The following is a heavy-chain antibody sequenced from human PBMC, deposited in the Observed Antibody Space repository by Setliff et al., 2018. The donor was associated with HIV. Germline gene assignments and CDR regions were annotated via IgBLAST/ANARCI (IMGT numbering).Heavy chain of an antibody. J-gene: IGHJ4*02. CDR1: GFTFSSYV. CDR2: MSTGGDIK. CDR3: VRDPIEGYPDYFDY. D-gene: IGHD1-26*01. V-gene: IGHV3-30-3*01. Sequence: GGSLRLSCAATGFTFSSYVLHWVRQAPGKGLEWVAVMSTGGDIKIYADSVKGRFTISRDNSKNTLFLQMNSLRPEDTATYYCVRDPIEGYPDYFDYWGRGTLVTVSS.